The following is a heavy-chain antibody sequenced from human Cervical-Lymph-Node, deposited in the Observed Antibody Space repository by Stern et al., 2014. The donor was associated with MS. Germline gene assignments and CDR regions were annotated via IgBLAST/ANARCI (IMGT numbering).Heavy chain of an antibody. D-gene: IGHD2-15*01. J-gene: IGHJ4*02. Sequence: VQLVESGPGLVKPSETLSLTCTVSGGSISSYYWSWIRQPPGKGLEWIGYIYYSGGTNYKPSLKSRVTILLDTSKNQLSLKLSSVPAADTAVYYCARHGCSGGSCPGYFDYWGQGTLVTVSS. CDR1: GGSISSYY. CDR3: ARHGCSGGSCPGYFDY. V-gene: IGHV4-59*08. CDR2: IYYSGGT.